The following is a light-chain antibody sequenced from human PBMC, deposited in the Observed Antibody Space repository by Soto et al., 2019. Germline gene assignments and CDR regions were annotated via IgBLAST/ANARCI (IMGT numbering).Light chain of an antibody. CDR1: QSVSNN. V-gene: IGKV3-15*01. Sequence: EIVMTQSPDTLSVSPGERATLSCRASQSVSNNLAWLQQRPGQAPRLLIYGASTRATGIPGRFTGSGSGTEFTLTISSLQSEDFAVYYCHHYNNWPPWTFGQGTKVEI. CDR3: HHYNNWPPWT. J-gene: IGKJ1*01. CDR2: GAS.